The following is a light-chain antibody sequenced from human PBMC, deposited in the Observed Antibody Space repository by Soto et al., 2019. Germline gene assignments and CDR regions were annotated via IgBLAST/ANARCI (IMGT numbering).Light chain of an antibody. CDR1: QSVSSSY. Sequence: ENVLKQSPGTLSLSPGERATLSCRASQSVSSSYLAWYQQKPGQAPRLLIYGASSRATGIPDRFSGSGSGTDFTLTISRLEPEDFAVYYCQQYGRAFGPGNKVDIK. CDR2: GAS. J-gene: IGKJ3*01. V-gene: IGKV3-20*01. CDR3: QQYGRA.